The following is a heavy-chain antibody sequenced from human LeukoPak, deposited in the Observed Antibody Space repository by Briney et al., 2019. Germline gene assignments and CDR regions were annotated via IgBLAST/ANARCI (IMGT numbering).Heavy chain of an antibody. D-gene: IGHD5-18*01. CDR3: ARGGSYGYGFLFGY. CDR2: ISGSGGST. Sequence: GGSLRLSCAASGFTFSSYAMSWVRQAPGKGLEWVSAISGSGGSTYYADSVKSRFTISRDNSKNTLYLQMNSLRAEDTAVYYCARGGSYGYGFLFGYWGQGTLVTVSS. CDR1: GFTFSSYA. J-gene: IGHJ4*02. V-gene: IGHV3-23*01.